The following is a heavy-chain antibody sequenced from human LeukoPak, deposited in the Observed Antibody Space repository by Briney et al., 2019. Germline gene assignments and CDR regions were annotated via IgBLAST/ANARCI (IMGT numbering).Heavy chain of an antibody. CDR1: GYTFTGYY. CDR3: ARSMRVIYGSGSYLSDYYYGMDV. D-gene: IGHD3-10*01. J-gene: IGHJ6*02. V-gene: IGHV1-2*02. Sequence: ASVKVSCKASGYTFTGYYMHWVRQAPGQGLEWMGWINPNSGGTNYAQKFQGRVTMTRDTSTSTVYMELSSLRSEDTAVYYCARSMRVIYGSGSYLSDYYYGMDVWGQGTTVTVSS. CDR2: INPNSGGT.